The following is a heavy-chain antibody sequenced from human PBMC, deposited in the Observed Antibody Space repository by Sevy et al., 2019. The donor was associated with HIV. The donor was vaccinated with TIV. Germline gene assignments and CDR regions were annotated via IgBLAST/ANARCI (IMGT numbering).Heavy chain of an antibody. Sequence: ASVKVSCKTSGHTVTGYFIHWVRQAPGQGLEWMGRISPNSGGRKYAQIFQGRVTMTRDTSISTAYMELSRLRSDDTAFYYCARDLAGTAGAYFDLWGRGTLVTVSS. CDR3: ARDLAGTAGAYFDL. CDR1: GHTVTGYF. CDR2: ISPNSGGR. D-gene: IGHD2-21*02. J-gene: IGHJ2*01. V-gene: IGHV1-2*06.